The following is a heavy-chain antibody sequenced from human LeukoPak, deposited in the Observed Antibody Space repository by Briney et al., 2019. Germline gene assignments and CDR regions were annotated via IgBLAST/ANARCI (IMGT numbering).Heavy chain of an antibody. D-gene: IGHD1-26*01. CDR2: IYYSGST. Sequence: SETLSLTCTVSGGSISSSSYYWGWIRQPPGKGLEWIGSIYYSGSTYYNPSLKSRVTISVDTSKNQFSLRLNSATAADTAVYYCAREPIVGTTSLYYFDYWGQGTLVTVSS. V-gene: IGHV4-39*01. J-gene: IGHJ4*02. CDR3: AREPIVGTTSLYYFDY. CDR1: GGSISSSSYY.